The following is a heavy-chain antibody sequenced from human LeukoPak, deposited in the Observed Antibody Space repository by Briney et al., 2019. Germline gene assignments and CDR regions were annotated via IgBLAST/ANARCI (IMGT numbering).Heavy chain of an antibody. CDR2: MNPNSGNT. D-gene: IGHD2-2*03. CDR1: GYTFTSYD. V-gene: IGHV1-8*03. J-gene: IGHJ2*01. Sequence: ASVKVSCKASGYTFTSYDINWVRQATGQGLVWMGWMNPNSGNTGYAQKFQGRVTITRNTSISTAYMELSSLRSEDTAVYYCARDGYCSSTSCYIGWYFDLWGRGTLVTVSS. CDR3: ARDGYCSSTSCYIGWYFDL.